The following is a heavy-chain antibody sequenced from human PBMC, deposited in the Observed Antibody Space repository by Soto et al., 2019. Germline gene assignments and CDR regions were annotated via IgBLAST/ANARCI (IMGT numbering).Heavy chain of an antibody. CDR1: GITISNYP. D-gene: IGHD3-22*01. Sequence: EVQLLESGGGSVQAGGSLRLSCAASGITISNYPMSWVRQAPGKGLDWVSGISGSGDRTYYADSAKGRFTISKDISTNSLSLQLDSLGVEDTAVYFCVKDDGGYPSTAPHWGQGTLVTVSS. J-gene: IGHJ4*02. CDR3: VKDDGGYPSTAPH. CDR2: ISGSGDRT. V-gene: IGHV3-23*01.